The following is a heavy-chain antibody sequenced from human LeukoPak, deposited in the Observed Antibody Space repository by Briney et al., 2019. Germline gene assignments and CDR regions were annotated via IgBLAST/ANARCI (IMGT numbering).Heavy chain of an antibody. J-gene: IGHJ4*02. Sequence: RGSLRLSCAASGFTFSNYAMSWVRQAPGKGLEWVSAISGSGDSTYYADSVKGRFTISRDNSKNTLYLQMNSLRAEDTAVYYCAKDSRDICGGGSCYSGGFDYWGQGTLVTVSS. CDR2: ISGSGDST. CDR1: GFTFSNYA. CDR3: AKDSRDICGGGSCYSGGFDY. D-gene: IGHD2-15*01. V-gene: IGHV3-23*01.